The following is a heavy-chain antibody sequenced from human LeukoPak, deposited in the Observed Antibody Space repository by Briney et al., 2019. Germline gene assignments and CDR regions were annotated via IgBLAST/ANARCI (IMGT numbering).Heavy chain of an antibody. V-gene: IGHV3-30*18. Sequence: GRSLRLSCAASGFTFSYYGMHWVRQAPGKGLEWVAAASSYESDKYYVDSVKGRFTISRDNSKNTLYLQLNSLSAEDTAVYYCAKGEPRGGYSYHYLDVWGKGTTVTVSS. D-gene: IGHD1-26*01. CDR1: GFTFSYYG. J-gene: IGHJ6*03. CDR2: ASSYESDK. CDR3: AKGEPRGGYSYHYLDV.